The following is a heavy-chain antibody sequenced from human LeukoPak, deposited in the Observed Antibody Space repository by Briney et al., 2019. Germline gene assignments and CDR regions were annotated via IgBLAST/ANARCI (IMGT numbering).Heavy chain of an antibody. CDR3: ARGGGLDV. CDR1: GFTFSSYW. V-gene: IGHV3-7*03. CDR2: INHNGNVN. D-gene: IGHD3-16*01. Sequence: GASLRLSCAASGFTFSSYWMNWARQAPGKGLEWVASINHNGNVNYYVDSVKGRFTISRDNAKNSLYLQMSNLRAEDTAVYFCARGGGLDVWGQGATVTVSS. J-gene: IGHJ6*02.